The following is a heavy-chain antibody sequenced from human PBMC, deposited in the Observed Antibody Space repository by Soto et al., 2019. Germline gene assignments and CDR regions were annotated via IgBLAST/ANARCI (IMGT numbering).Heavy chain of an antibody. CDR3: ARSGTRSQTGVDD. CDR1: GVTFSDYF. CDR2: ISGSGGTI. V-gene: IGHV3-11*01. D-gene: IGHD1-26*01. Sequence: QVQLVESGGGLVKPGGSLRLSCLVSGVTFSDYFMSWIRQAPGKGLECISYISGSGGTIYYADSVKGRFTVSRDNAKNSLVLQMNSLRADDTSVYFCARSGTRSQTGVDDWGQGTLVTVSS. J-gene: IGHJ4*02.